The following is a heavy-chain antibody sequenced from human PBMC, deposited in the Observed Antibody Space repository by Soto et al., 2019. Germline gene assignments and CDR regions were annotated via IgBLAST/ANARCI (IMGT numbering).Heavy chain of an antibody. V-gene: IGHV1-2*02. J-gene: IGHJ6*02. D-gene: IGHD1-26*01. CDR3: ARDTPDPYSGSYLYYYYGMDV. CDR2: INPNSGGT. Sequence: QVQLVQSGAEVKKPGASVKVSCKASGYTFTGYYMHWVRQAPGQGLEWMGWINPNSGGTNYAQKFQGRVTMTRDTSISTAYMELSRLRSDDTAVYYCARDTPDPYSGSYLYYYYGMDVGPRDHGHRLL. CDR1: GYTFTGYY.